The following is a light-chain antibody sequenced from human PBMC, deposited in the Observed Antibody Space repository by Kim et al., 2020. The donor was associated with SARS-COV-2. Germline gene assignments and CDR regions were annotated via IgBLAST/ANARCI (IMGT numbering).Light chain of an antibody. CDR2: FAS. CDR3: QQYNTYSGT. CDR1: QSISNC. V-gene: IGKV1-5*01. Sequence: ASVGDRVTMSCRASQSISNCLAWYQQKPGKVPNLLIYFASKLQSGVPSRFSDSGSGTEFTLTISSLQPEDVATYYCQQYNTYSGTFGQGTKVDIK. J-gene: IGKJ1*01.